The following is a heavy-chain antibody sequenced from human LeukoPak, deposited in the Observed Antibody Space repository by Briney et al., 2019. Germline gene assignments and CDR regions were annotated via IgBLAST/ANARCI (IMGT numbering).Heavy chain of an antibody. J-gene: IGHJ4*02. D-gene: IGHD6-19*01. Sequence: SETLSLTCTVSGASMKNYYWNRIRQTPGKGLEWIGNIYYSGNTNYHPSLKSRVTISLDTSKSQFSLRLGSVTAADTAVYYCATQWLAREIVIWGQGNMVTVSS. CDR3: ATQWLAREIVI. CDR1: GASMKNYY. V-gene: IGHV4-59*08. CDR2: IYYSGNT.